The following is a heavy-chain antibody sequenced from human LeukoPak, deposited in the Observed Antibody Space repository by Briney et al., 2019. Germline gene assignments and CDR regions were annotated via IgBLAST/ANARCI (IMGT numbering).Heavy chain of an antibody. CDR1: GYTFNSYD. D-gene: IGHD3-10*01. CDR3: GRDARFRGTSWFDP. CDR2: ISVYSGDT. J-gene: IGHJ5*02. Sequence: GASVKVSCKGSGYTFNSYDINWVGQAPGQRLESMGWISVYSGDTNYAQKFQGRVTMTADTTTSTAYMELRSLTSEDTAVYYCGRDARFRGTSWFDPWGQGTLVTVSS. V-gene: IGHV1-18*01.